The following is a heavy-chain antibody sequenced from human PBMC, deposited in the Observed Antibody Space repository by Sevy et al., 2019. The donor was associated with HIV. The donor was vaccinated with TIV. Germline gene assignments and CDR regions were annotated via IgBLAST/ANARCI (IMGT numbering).Heavy chain of an antibody. CDR2: INEDRSEK. CDR3: ASSVNSGWSGAFDI. V-gene: IGHV3-7*01. Sequence: GGSLRLSCVVSGFTFSNYWMSWVRQAPGKGLEWVANINEDRSEKHYVGSVKGRFTISRDNARNSLYLEMNNLRTEDTAVYYCASSVNSGWSGAFDIWGQGTMVTVSS. CDR1: GFTFSNYW. J-gene: IGHJ3*02. D-gene: IGHD6-19*01.